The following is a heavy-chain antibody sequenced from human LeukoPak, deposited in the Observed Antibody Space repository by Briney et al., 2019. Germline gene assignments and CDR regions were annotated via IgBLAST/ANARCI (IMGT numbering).Heavy chain of an antibody. V-gene: IGHV4-34*01. D-gene: IGHD6-19*01. CDR3: ARELSSGLDY. J-gene: IGHJ4*02. Sequence: SETLSLTCAVYGGSFSGYYWSWIRQPPGKGLEWIGEINHSGSTNYNPSLKSRVTISVDTSKNQFSLKLSSVTAADTAVYYCARELSSGLDYWGQGTLVTVSS. CDR2: INHSGST. CDR1: GGSFSGYY.